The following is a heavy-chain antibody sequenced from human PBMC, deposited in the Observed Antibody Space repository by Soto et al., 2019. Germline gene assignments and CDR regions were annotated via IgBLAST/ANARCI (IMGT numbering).Heavy chain of an antibody. D-gene: IGHD5-12*01. CDR3: AARNIVAPY. CDR1: GFTVSSNY. J-gene: IGHJ4*02. Sequence: EVQLVESGGGLVQPGESLRLSCAASGFTVSSNYMSWVRQAPGKGLEWVSLISSGGTTDYADSVKGRFTISRDNSKNTLYLQINNRRAEDTAVYYCAARNIVAPYWGEGTLVTVSS. V-gene: IGHV3-66*01. CDR2: ISSGGTT.